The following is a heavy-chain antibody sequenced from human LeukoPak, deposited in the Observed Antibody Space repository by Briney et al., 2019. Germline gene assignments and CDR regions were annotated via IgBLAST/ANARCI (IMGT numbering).Heavy chain of an antibody. CDR3: ARDRLVSQTMGVDY. Sequence: GGSLRLSCAASGFTFSSYAMHWVRQAPGKGLEWVAVISYDGSNKYYADPVKGRFTISRDNSKNTLYLQMNSLRAEDTAVYYCARDRLVSQTMGVDYWGQGTLVTVSS. J-gene: IGHJ4*02. V-gene: IGHV3-30-3*01. CDR1: GFTFSSYA. CDR2: ISYDGSNK. D-gene: IGHD3-10*01.